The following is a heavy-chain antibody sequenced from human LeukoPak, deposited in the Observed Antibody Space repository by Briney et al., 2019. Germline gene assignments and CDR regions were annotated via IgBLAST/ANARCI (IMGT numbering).Heavy chain of an antibody. V-gene: IGHV3-74*01. CDR3: ARPYYYGSGSHTAFDI. D-gene: IGHD3-10*01. CDR1: GFTFSSYW. CDR2: INTDGSST. Sequence: AGGSLRLSCAASGFTFSSYWMHWVRQAPGKGLVWVSRINTDGSSTSYADSVKGRFTISRDNAKNTLYLQMNSLRAEDTAVYYCARPYYYGSGSHTAFDIWGQGTMVTVSS. J-gene: IGHJ3*02.